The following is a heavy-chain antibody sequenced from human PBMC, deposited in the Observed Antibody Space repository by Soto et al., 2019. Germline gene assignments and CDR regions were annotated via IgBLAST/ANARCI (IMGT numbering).Heavy chain of an antibody. CDR3: ARDRDSLAGRARAYYYYYGMDV. CDR1: GYTFTSYY. D-gene: IGHD6-19*01. V-gene: IGHV1-46*01. CDR2: INPSGGST. J-gene: IGHJ6*02. Sequence: ASVKVSCKASGYTFTSYYMHWVRQAPGQGLEWMAIINPSGGSTSYAQKFQGRVTITRDTSASTAYMELSSLRSEDTAVYYCARDRDSLAGRARAYYYYYGMDVWGQGTTVTVSS.